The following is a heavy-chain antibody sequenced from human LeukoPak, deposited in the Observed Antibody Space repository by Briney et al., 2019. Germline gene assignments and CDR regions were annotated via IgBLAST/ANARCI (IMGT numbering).Heavy chain of an antibody. V-gene: IGHV1-69*06. D-gene: IGHD3-10*01. Sequence: ASVKVSCKASGGTFSSYAISWVRQAPGHGLEWMGGIIPIFGTANYAQKFQGRVTITADKSTSTAYMELSSLRSEDTAVYYCAGGITMVRGGPLWPPFDYWGQGTLVTVSS. CDR1: GGTFSSYA. CDR2: IIPIFGTA. J-gene: IGHJ4*02. CDR3: AGGITMVRGGPLWPPFDY.